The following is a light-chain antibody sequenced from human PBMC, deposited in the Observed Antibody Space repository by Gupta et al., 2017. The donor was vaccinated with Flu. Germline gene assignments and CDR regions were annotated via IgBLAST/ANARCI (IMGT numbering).Light chain of an antibody. Sequence: QSVLTQPPSVSGAPGQSVTIACTGSSSYFGEGHGVPWYHLLPGTAPKLLLYGNNNRHQGVPDRSAGSKSGNAAAKAITVLQAEEEAEYYCQYYDIRRSNLPVVFGGGTKLTVL. CDR2: GNN. V-gene: IGLV1-40*01. CDR1: SSYFGEGHG. J-gene: IGLJ2*01. CDR3: QYYDIRRSNLPVV.